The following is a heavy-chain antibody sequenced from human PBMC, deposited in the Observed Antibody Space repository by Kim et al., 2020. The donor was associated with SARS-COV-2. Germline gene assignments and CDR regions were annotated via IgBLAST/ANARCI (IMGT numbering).Heavy chain of an antibody. CDR3: ARGNLRADIVLKD. CDR2: INHSGST. V-gene: IGHV4-34*01. Sequence: SETLSLTCAVDGGSFSGYYWSWIRQPPGKGLERNGEINHSGSTNYNPSLKSRVTISVDTSKNQYSLKLSSVTAADTAVYYCARGNLRADIVLKDWGQGTLVTVSS. CDR1: GGSFSGYY. J-gene: IGHJ4*02. D-gene: IGHD2-8*01.